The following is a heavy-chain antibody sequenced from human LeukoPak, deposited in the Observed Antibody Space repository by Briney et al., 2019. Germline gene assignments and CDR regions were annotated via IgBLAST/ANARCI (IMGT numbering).Heavy chain of an antibody. CDR3: ARGMEVQYDFWSGPDWYFDL. V-gene: IGHV4-34*01. J-gene: IGHJ2*01. D-gene: IGHD3-3*01. CDR1: GGSFSGYY. CDR2: INHSGST. Sequence: PSETLSLTCAVYGGSFSGYYWSWIRQPPGKGLEWIGEINHSGSTNYNPSLKSRVTISVDTSKNQFSLKLSSVTAADTAVYYCARGMEVQYDFWSGPDWYFDLWGRGTLVTVSS.